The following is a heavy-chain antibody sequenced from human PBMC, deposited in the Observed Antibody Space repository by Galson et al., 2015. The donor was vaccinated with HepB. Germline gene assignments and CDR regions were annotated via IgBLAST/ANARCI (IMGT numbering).Heavy chain of an antibody. V-gene: IGHV3-23*01. CDR3: AKDGPGLFWSGFMDV. D-gene: IGHD3-3*01. Sequence: SLRLSCAASTFIFSTYSVDWVRQAPGKGLEWVAAISASGDSTFYADSVRGRFTISRDNSNNILYLQMSSLRAEDTALYYCAKDGPGLFWSGFMDVWGRGTTVTVS. J-gene: IGHJ6*02. CDR2: ISASGDST. CDR1: TFIFSTYS.